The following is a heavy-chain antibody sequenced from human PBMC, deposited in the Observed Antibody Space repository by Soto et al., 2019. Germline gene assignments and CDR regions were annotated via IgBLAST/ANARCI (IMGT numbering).Heavy chain of an antibody. CDR1: GGTFSSFA. J-gene: IGHJ6*02. CDR2: INPSGGST. CDR3: ARDYGIAVFPSYYYYYGMDV. V-gene: IGHV1-46*01. Sequence: ASVKVSCKTSGGTFSSFAISWVRQAPGQGLEWMGIINPSGGSTSYAQKFQGRVTMTRDTSTSTVYMELSSLRSEDTAVYYCARDYGIAVFPSYYYYYGMDVWGQGTTVTVSS. D-gene: IGHD6-19*01.